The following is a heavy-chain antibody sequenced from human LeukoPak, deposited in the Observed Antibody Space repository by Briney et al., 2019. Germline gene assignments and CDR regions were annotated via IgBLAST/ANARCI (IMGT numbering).Heavy chain of an antibody. J-gene: IGHJ2*01. CDR2: VNDNGAAT. CDR3: ARDAPLVYWYFDL. CDR1: RFAFDNFA. V-gene: IGHV3-23*01. Sequence: GGSLRLSCAASRFAFDNFAMSWVRQAPGKGLKWVATVNDNGAATFYADSVKGRFTISRDNSCNTVSLQMNGLRDDDTGVYYCARDAPLVYWYFDLWGRGTLVTVSS.